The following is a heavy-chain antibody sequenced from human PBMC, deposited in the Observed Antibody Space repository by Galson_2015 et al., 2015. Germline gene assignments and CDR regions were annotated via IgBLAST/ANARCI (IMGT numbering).Heavy chain of an antibody. CDR1: GFTFTSYA. D-gene: IGHD4-23*01. V-gene: IGHV3-64*01. Sequence: SLRLSCAASGFTFTSYAVQWVRQAPGKGLEYVSAISGDGVRTSYANSVKGRFTISRDNSKNTLYLQMGSLRADDMAMYYCARDDYGGSSGFWGQGTLVTVSS. CDR3: ARDDYGGSSGF. CDR2: ISGDGVRT. J-gene: IGHJ4*02.